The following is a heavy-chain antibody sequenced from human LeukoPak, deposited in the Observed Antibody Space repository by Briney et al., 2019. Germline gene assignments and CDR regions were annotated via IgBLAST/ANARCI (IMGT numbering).Heavy chain of an antibody. Sequence: SETLSLTCTVSGGSISSYYWSWIRQPPGKGLEWIGYIYYSGSTNYNPSLKSRVTISVDTSKNQFSLKLSSVTAADTAVYYCARDLGWNYFLGDYWGQGTLVTVSS. CDR2: IYYSGST. J-gene: IGHJ4*02. CDR3: ARDLGWNYFLGDY. D-gene: IGHD1-7*01. V-gene: IGHV4-59*12. CDR1: GGSISSYY.